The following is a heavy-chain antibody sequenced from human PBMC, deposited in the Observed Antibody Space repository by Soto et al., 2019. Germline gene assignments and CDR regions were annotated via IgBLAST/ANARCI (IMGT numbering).Heavy chain of an antibody. J-gene: IGHJ4*02. CDR1: GFTFSSYG. V-gene: IGHV3-33*01. CDR3: VGWRWEDFDY. Sequence: QVQLVESGGGVVQPGRSLRLSCAASGFTFSSYGMHWVRQAPGKGLEWVAVIWCDGSNKYYADSVKGRFTISRDNSKNTLYLQMNSRRVEQTAVYYCVGWRWEDFDYWGQGTLVTGFS. D-gene: IGHD1-26*01. CDR2: IWCDGSNK.